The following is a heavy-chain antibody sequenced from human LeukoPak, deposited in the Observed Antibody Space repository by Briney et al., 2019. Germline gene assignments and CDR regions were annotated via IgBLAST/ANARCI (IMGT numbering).Heavy chain of an antibody. D-gene: IGHD4-23*01. J-gene: IGHJ3*02. Sequence: PSETLSLTCTVSGGSISSYYWSWIRQPPRKGLEWIGYIYYSGSTNYNPSLKSRVTISVDTSKNQFSLKLSSVTAADTAVYYCARQHVGGNSPDAFDIWGQGTMVTVSS. V-gene: IGHV4-59*08. CDR1: GGSISSYY. CDR2: IYYSGST. CDR3: ARQHVGGNSPDAFDI.